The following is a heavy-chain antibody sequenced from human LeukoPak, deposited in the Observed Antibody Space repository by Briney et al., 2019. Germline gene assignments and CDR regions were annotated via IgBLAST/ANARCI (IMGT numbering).Heavy chain of an antibody. CDR3: ARVSITMIVVALDY. V-gene: IGHV1-18*01. D-gene: IGHD3-22*01. Sequence: ASVKVSCKASGYTFTSYGISWVRQAPGQGLEWMGWISAYNGNTNYAQKLQGRVTMTTDTSTSTAYVELRSLRSDDTAVYYCARVSITMIVVALDYWGQGTLVTVSS. J-gene: IGHJ4*02. CDR2: ISAYNGNT. CDR1: GYTFTSYG.